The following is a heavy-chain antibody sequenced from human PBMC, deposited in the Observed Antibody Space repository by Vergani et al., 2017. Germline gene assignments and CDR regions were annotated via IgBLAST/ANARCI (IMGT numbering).Heavy chain of an antibody. D-gene: IGHD2-2*01. CDR1: GYSFTSYW. Sequence: EVQLVQSGAEVKKPGESLKISCKGSGYSFTSYWIGWVRQMPGKGLEWMGIIYPGDSDTRYSPSFQGQVTISADKSISTAYLQWSSLKASDTAMYYCASSIVVVPAAIGFGLGFDPWGQGPWSPSPQ. V-gene: IGHV5-51*01. J-gene: IGHJ5*02. CDR2: IYPGDSDT. CDR3: ASSIVVVPAAIGFGLGFDP.